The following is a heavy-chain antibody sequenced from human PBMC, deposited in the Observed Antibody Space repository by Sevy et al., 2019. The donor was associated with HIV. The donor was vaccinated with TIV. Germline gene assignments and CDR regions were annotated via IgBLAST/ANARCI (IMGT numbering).Heavy chain of an antibody. V-gene: IGHV4-34*01. D-gene: IGHD6-13*01. CDR1: GGSFSGYY. Sequence: SETLSLTCAVYGGSFSGYYWSWIRQPPGKGLEWIGAINHSGSTNYNPSLKSRVTISVDTSKNQFSLKLSSVTAADTAVYYCALGIAAQYYFDYWGQGTLVTVSS. CDR2: INHSGST. J-gene: IGHJ4*02. CDR3: ALGIAAQYYFDY.